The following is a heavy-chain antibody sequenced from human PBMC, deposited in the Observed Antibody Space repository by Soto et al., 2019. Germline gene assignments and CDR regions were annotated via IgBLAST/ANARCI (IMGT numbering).Heavy chain of an antibody. V-gene: IGHV3-30-3*01. J-gene: IGHJ3*02. CDR1: GFTFSSYA. CDR2: ISYDGSNK. D-gene: IGHD1-26*01. Sequence: QVQLVESGGGVVQPGRSLRLSCAASGFTFSSYAMHWVRQAPGKGLEWVAVISYDGSNKYYADSVKGRFTISRDNSKNTLYLEMNRLRPEDTAVYYCAREGHRGSYLNDAFDIWGQGTIVTVSS. CDR3: AREGHRGSYLNDAFDI.